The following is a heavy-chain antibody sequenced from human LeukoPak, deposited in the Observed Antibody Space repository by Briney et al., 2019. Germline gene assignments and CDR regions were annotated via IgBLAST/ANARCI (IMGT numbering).Heavy chain of an antibody. CDR2: INHSGST. CDR3: ARGYYGSGSHCCHMDV. Sequence: SETLSLTCAVYVGSFSGYYWSWIRQPPGKGLEWIGEINHSGSTNYNSSLKSRVTISVDTSKNQFSLKLSSVTAADTAVYYRARGYYGSGSHCCHMDVWGKGTTITVS. J-gene: IGHJ6*03. CDR1: VGSFSGYY. V-gene: IGHV4-34*01. D-gene: IGHD3-10*01.